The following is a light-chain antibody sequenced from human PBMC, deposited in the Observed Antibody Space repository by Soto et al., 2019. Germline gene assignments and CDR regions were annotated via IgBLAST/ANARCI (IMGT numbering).Light chain of an antibody. V-gene: IGKV1-9*01. CDR3: QQFNNFPYT. CDR2: GAS. J-gene: IGKJ2*01. Sequence: DIQLTQSPSFLSASVGDRVTITCRASQDIISYLAWYQQKPGKAPNLLIYGASTLESGVPSRFSGSGSGTEFTLTISSLQPEDFATYYCQQFNNFPYTFGQGTNLEIK. CDR1: QDIISY.